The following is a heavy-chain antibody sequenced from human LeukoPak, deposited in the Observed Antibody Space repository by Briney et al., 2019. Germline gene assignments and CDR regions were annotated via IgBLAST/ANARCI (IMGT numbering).Heavy chain of an antibody. Sequence: GASVKVSCKVSGYALTELSLHWVRQAPGKGLEWMGGFDTEDGEIIYAQKFQGRVTMTEDTSTDTAYMELSSLRSEDTAVYYCATDRGDILTAYGRFDHWGQGTLVTVSS. D-gene: IGHD3-9*01. CDR3: ATDRGDILTAYGRFDH. CDR2: FDTEDGEI. V-gene: IGHV1-24*01. J-gene: IGHJ4*02. CDR1: GYALTELS.